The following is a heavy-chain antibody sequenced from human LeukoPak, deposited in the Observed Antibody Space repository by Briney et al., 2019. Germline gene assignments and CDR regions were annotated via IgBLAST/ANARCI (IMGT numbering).Heavy chain of an antibody. CDR1: GGSISSYY. Sequence: PSETLSLTCTVSGGSISSYYWSWIRQPPGKGLEWIGSIYYSGSTYYNPSLKSRVTISVDTSKNQFSLKLSSVTAADTAVYYCARLTRIAVAGTTGGDYWGQGTLVTVSS. CDR3: ARLTRIAVAGTTGGDY. CDR2: IYYSGST. D-gene: IGHD6-19*01. J-gene: IGHJ4*02. V-gene: IGHV4-59*05.